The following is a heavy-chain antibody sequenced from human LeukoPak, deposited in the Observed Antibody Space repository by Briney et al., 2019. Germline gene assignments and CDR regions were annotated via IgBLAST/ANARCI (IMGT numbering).Heavy chain of an antibody. D-gene: IGHD5-18*01. J-gene: IGHJ4*02. CDR1: GYTFTSYG. CDR2: ISAYNGNT. V-gene: IGHV1-18*01. CDR3: AVWGYSYGFVVDY. Sequence: ASVKVSCKASGYTFTSYGISWVRQAPGQGLECMGWISAYNGNTNYAQKLQGRGTMTTDTSTSTAYMELRSLRSDDTDVYYCAVWGYSYGFVVDYWGQGTLVTVSS.